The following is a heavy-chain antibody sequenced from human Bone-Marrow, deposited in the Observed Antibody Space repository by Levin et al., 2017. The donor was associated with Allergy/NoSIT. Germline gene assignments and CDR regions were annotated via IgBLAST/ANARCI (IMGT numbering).Heavy chain of an antibody. D-gene: IGHD3-10*01. CDR2: INGADGSI. J-gene: IGHJ4*02. CDR3: ARMSGLFGSGRYYFDY. Sequence: GASVKVSCKASGYSFTKYPLHWVRQAPGQRPEWMGWINGADGSIKYSKNFQGRLTITTDTSASTAYMELSRLRSEDTAVYYCARMSGLFGSGRYYFDYWGQGTLVTVSS. CDR1: GYSFTKYP. V-gene: IGHV1-3*01.